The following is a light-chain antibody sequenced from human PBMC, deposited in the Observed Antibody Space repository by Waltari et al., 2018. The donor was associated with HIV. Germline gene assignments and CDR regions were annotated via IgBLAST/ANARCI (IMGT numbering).Light chain of an antibody. CDR1: GGSITSNY. CDR2: EDD. CDR3: QSSDRNNQV. V-gene: IGLV6-57*01. J-gene: IGLJ3*02. Sequence: NFMLTQPHSVSEPPGKTVTISCTRTGGSITSNYVQWYQRRPGGSPTTVIYEDDQRPSGGPGRFSGSIDSSSNSASLTISGLKPEDEADYYCQSSDRNNQVFGGGTKLTVL.